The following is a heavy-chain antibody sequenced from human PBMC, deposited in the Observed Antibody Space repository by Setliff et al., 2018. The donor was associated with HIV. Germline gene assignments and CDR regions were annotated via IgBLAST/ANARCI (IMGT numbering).Heavy chain of an antibody. V-gene: IGHV4-39*01. Sequence: SETLSLTCTVSGGSITGSPYYWSWIRQPPGKGLEWIGEINHSGSTNYNPSLKSRVTISVDTSKNQFSLKLSSVTAADTAVYYCARHKSQPYYFDYWGQGTLVTVSS. CDR3: ARHKSQPYYFDY. CDR1: GGSITGSPYY. J-gene: IGHJ4*02. CDR2: INHSGST.